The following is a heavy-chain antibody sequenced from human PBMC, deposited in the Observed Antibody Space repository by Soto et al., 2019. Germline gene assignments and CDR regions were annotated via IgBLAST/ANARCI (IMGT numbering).Heavy chain of an antibody. CDR3: AREGYDSSGYSILAGMDV. CDR1: GFTFSSYA. Sequence: GGSLRLSCAASGFTFSSYAMHWVRQAPGKGLEWVAVISYDGSNKYYADSVKGRFTISRDNSKNTLYLQMNSLRAEDTAEYYCAREGYDSSGYSILAGMDVWGQGTTVTVSS. CDR2: ISYDGSNK. D-gene: IGHD3-22*01. J-gene: IGHJ6*02. V-gene: IGHV3-30-3*01.